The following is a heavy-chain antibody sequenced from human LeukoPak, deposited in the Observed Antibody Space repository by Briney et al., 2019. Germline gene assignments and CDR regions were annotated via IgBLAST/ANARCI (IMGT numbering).Heavy chain of an antibody. J-gene: IGHJ4*02. Sequence: PGGSLRLSCAASGFTVSSNYMSWVRQAPGKGLEWVSVIYSGGSTYYADSVKGRFTISRDNSKNTLYLQMNSLRAEDTAVYYCTTAVDGDFYPSPFDYWGQGTLVTVSS. CDR2: IYSGGST. D-gene: IGHD2-21*02. CDR3: TTAVDGDFYPSPFDY. V-gene: IGHV3-66*01. CDR1: GFTVSSNY.